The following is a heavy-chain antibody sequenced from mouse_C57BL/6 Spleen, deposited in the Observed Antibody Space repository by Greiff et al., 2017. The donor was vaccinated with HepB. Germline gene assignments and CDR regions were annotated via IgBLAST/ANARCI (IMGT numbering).Heavy chain of an antibody. CDR3: ARGSRTAQAKGWFAY. Sequence: EVQLQQSGPELVKPGASVKMSCKASGYTFTDYNMHWVKQSHGKSLEWIGYINPNNGGTSYNQKFKGKATLTVNKSSSTAYMELRSLTSEDSAVYYCARGSRTAQAKGWFAYWGQGTLVTVSA. V-gene: IGHV1-22*01. CDR2: INPNNGGT. J-gene: IGHJ3*01. CDR1: GYTFTDYN. D-gene: IGHD3-2*02.